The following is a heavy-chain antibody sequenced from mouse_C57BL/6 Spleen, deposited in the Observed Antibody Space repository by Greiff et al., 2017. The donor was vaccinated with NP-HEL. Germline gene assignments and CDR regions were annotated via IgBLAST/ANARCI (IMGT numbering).Heavy chain of an antibody. V-gene: IGHV14-2*01. CDR1: GFNIKDYY. Sequence: EVKLLESGAELVKPGASVKLSCTASGFNIKDYYMHWVKQRTEQGLEWIGRIDPEDGETKYAPKFQGKATITADTSSSTAYLQLSSLTSEDTAVYYCARSALITTVVAPYAMDYWGQGTSVTVSS. CDR3: ARSALITTVVAPYAMDY. CDR2: IDPEDGET. D-gene: IGHD1-1*01. J-gene: IGHJ4*01.